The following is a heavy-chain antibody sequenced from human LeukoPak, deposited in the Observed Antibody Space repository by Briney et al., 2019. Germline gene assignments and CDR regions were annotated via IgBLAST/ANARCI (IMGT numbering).Heavy chain of an antibody. CDR2: INHSGST. CDR1: GGSFSGYY. V-gene: IGHV4-34*01. D-gene: IGHD3-9*01. CDR3: ARRRVLRYFGN. Sequence: SETLSLTCAVYGGSFSGYYWSWIRQPPGKGLEWIGEINHSGSTNYNPSLKSRVTISVDTSKNQFSLELSSVTAADTAVYYCARRRVLRYFGNWGQGTLVTVSS. J-gene: IGHJ4*02.